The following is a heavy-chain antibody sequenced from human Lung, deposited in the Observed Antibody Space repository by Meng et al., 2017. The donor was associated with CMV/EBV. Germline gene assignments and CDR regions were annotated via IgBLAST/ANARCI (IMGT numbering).Heavy chain of an antibody. CDR1: AGSVSSTHYY. Sequence: SETXSLXXSVSAGSVSSTHYYWGWIRQPPGKGLEWIGHVYYNGSTYHNPSLKSRVTMSVDTSKNHFSLNVSSVTAADTAVYYCARRLWGFFDSWGQGTLVXVSS. V-gene: IGHV4-39*02. CDR3: ARRLWGFFDS. CDR2: VYYNGST. J-gene: IGHJ4*02. D-gene: IGHD3-16*01.